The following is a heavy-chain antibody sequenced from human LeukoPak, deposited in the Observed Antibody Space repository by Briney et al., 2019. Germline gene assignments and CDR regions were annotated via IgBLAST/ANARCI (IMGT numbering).Heavy chain of an antibody. CDR2: INPNSGGT. J-gene: IGHJ4*02. V-gene: IGHV1-2*02. CDR3: ARVLARYGNLDY. D-gene: IGHD1-14*01. Sequence: ASVKVSCKASGYTFTGYYMHWVRQAPGQGLEWMGWINPNSGGTNYAQKFQGRVTMTRDTSISTAYLELNRLTSDDTAVYYCARVLARYGNLDYWGQGILVTVSS. CDR1: GYTFTGYY.